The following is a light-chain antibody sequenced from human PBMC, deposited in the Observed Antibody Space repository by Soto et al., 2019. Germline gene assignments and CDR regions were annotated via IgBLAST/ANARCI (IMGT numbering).Light chain of an antibody. CDR3: MQLTQFPWT. CDR1: QSLVHRDGRTY. J-gene: IGKJ1*01. CDR2: TIS. Sequence: EIVMTQNPLSSPVSPGQSASIRCRSSQSLVHRDGRTYLSWLHQRPGQPPRLLIYTISNRFSGVSDRFSGSGARTDFTLRISRVEAEDVGVYYCMQLTQFPWTFGQGTKLEIK. V-gene: IGKV2-24*01.